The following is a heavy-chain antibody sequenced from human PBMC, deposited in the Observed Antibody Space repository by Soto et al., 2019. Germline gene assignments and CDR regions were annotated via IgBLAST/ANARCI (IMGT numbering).Heavy chain of an antibody. V-gene: IGHV4-34*01. J-gene: IGHJ5*02. CDR3: ARGPTGYSSSWYAHWFDP. CDR2: INHSGST. D-gene: IGHD6-13*01. CDR1: GGSFSGYY. Sequence: PSETLSLTCAVYGGSFSGYYWSWIRQPPGKGLEWIGEINHSGSTNYNPSLKSRVTISVDTSKNQFSLKLSSVTAADTAVYYCARGPTGYSSSWYAHWFDPWGQGTLVTVSS.